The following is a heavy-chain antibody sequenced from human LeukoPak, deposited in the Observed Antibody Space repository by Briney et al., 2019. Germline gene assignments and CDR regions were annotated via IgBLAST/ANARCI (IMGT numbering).Heavy chain of an antibody. CDR2: IYSCDCP. J-gene: IGHJ4*02. D-gene: IGHD6-13*01. CDR1: GFTVSGNY. CDR3: ARSLPYGTTWYGRSDF. V-gene: IGHV3-53*01. Sequence: GGSLRLSCAASGFTVSGNYMSWVRQAPEKGLEWVSIIYSCDCPLYADSVKGRFTISRDNAMNSLYLQMNSLRAEDTAIYYCARSLPYGTTWYGRSDFWGQGTLVTVSS.